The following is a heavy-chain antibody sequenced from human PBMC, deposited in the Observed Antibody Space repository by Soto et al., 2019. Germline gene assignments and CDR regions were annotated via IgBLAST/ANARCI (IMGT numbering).Heavy chain of an antibody. V-gene: IGHV5-51*01. CDR3: ARSGYCSGGSWSCRWFDP. Sequence: PGESLKISCKGSGYSFTSYWIGWVRQMPGKGLEWMGTLYTGDSDTRYSPSFQGQVTISADKTISTAYLQWSSLMASVTAMYYFARSGYCSGGSWSCRWFDPWGQGTLVTVSS. D-gene: IGHD2-15*01. J-gene: IGHJ5*02. CDR2: LYTGDSDT. CDR1: GYSFTSYW.